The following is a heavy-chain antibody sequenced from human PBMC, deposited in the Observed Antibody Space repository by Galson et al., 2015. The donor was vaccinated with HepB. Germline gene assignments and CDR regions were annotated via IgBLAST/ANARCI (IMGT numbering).Heavy chain of an antibody. J-gene: IGHJ3*02. D-gene: IGHD3-9*01. Sequence: SVKVSCKASGYTFTSYYMHWVRQAPGQGLEWMGIINPSGGSTSYAQKLQGRVTMTRDTSTSTVYMELSSLRSEDTAVYYCARDPGKTGYSPDAFDIWGQGTMVTVSS. V-gene: IGHV1-46*04. CDR3: ARDPGKTGYSPDAFDI. CDR1: GYTFTSYY. CDR2: INPSGGST.